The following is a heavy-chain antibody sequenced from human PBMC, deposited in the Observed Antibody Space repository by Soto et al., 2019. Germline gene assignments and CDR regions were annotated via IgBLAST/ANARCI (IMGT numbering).Heavy chain of an antibody. J-gene: IGHJ5*02. CDR1: GYTFTSYG. CDR3: ARGPRSIAVAGTFDP. Sequence: ASVKVSCKASGYTFTSYGISWVRQAPGQGLEWMGWISAYNGNTNYAQKLQGRVTMTTDTSTSTAYMELRSLRSDDTAVYYCARGPRSIAVAGTFDPWGQGTLVTVSS. D-gene: IGHD6-19*01. V-gene: IGHV1-18*01. CDR2: ISAYNGNT.